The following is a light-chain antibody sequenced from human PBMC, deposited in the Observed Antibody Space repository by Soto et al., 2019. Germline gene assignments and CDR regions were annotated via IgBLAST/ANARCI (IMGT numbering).Light chain of an antibody. CDR2: DAS. CDR1: QSVSSW. CDR3: QQYTNTNNPWM. Sequence: IQMTQSPSILSASVGDRVTITCRASQSVSSWLAWYQQRPGQAPKLLIYDASTLTSGVPSRFSGSGSGTEFTLIISGLQPDDSATYYCQQYTNTNNPWMFGQGTKVDIK. J-gene: IGKJ1*01. V-gene: IGKV1-5*01.